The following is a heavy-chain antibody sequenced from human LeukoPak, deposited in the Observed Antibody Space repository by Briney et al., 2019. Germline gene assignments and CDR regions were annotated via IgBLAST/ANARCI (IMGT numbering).Heavy chain of an antibody. CDR3: ARILTGYSSGY. D-gene: IGHD3-9*01. CDR2: ISTGSDFI. CDR1: GFTFSSYS. J-gene: IGHJ4*02. V-gene: IGHV3-21*01. Sequence: GSLRLSCAASGFTFSSYSMNWVRQAPGKGLEWVSSISTGSDFIYYADSVKGRFTISRDNAKNSLYLQMNSLRAEDTAVYYCARILTGYSSGYWGQGTLVTVSS.